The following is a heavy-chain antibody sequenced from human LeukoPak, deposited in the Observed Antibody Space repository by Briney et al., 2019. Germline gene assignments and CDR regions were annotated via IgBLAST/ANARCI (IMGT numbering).Heavy chain of an antibody. CDR3: AKDGPLKYRSSSPDY. D-gene: IGHD6-6*01. Sequence: GRSLRLSCAASGFTFSSYGMHWVRQAPGKGLEWVAVISYDGSNKYYADSVKGRFTISRDNSKNTLYLQMNSLRAEDTAVYYCAKDGPLKYRSSSPDYWGQGTLVTVSS. V-gene: IGHV3-30*18. CDR2: ISYDGSNK. CDR1: GFTFSSYG. J-gene: IGHJ4*02.